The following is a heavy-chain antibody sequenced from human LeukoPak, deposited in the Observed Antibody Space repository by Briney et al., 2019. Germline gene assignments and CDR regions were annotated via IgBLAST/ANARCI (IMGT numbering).Heavy chain of an antibody. CDR3: ARGAPRAYCSTTSCWGAFDI. CDR2: ITSISSTI. J-gene: IGHJ3*02. V-gene: IGHV3-48*01. Sequence: GGSLRLSCAASGFTFSSYSMNWVRQAAGKGLEWVSYITSISSTIYYRDSVKERFPIYRDNAKNFLYLQMNGLRGEDTGVYYCARGAPRAYCSTTSCWGAFDIWGQGTMVTVSS. D-gene: IGHD2-2*01. CDR1: GFTFSSYS.